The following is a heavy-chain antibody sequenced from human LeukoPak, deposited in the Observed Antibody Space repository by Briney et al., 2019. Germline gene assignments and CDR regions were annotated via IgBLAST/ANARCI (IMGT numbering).Heavy chain of an antibody. D-gene: IGHD3-22*01. J-gene: IGHJ4*02. CDR3: ARAFYYYDRSGPHFDY. CDR2: VIPIFGTA. V-gene: IGHV1-69*01. Sequence: ASVTVSCKASRGTFSSYAISWVGQAPGHGLEWMGGVIPIFGTANYAQKFHGRVTITADESTSTAYMELSSLRSEDTAVYYCARAFYYYDRSGPHFDYWGQGTLVTVSS. CDR1: RGTFSSYA.